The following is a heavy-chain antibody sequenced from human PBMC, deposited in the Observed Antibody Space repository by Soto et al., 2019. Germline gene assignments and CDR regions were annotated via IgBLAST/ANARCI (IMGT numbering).Heavy chain of an antibody. CDR2: IIPIFGTA. J-gene: IGHJ4*02. CDR3: ARDGGRHSGGSDY. Sequence: QVQLVQSGAEVKKPGSSVKVSCKASGGTFSSSSINWVRQAPGQGLEWMGAIIPIFGTANYAQKFQGRVTITADESTSTAYMELSSLSSEDTAVYYCARDGGRHSGGSDYWGQGTLVTVSS. V-gene: IGHV1-69*01. CDR1: GGTFSSSS. D-gene: IGHD1-26*01.